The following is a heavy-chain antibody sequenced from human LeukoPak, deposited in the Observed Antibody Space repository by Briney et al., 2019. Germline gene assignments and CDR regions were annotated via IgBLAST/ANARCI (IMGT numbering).Heavy chain of an antibody. CDR1: GFTFSNYA. J-gene: IGHJ2*01. CDR2: IKQDGSEK. V-gene: IGHV3-7*01. D-gene: IGHD6-13*01. Sequence: GGSLRLSCAASGFTFSNYAMSWVRQAPGKGLEWVANIKQDGSEKYYVDSVKGRFTISRDNAKNSLYLQMNSLRAEDTAVYYCAREVSSSWYLYWYFDLWGRGTLVTVSS. CDR3: AREVSSSWYLYWYFDL.